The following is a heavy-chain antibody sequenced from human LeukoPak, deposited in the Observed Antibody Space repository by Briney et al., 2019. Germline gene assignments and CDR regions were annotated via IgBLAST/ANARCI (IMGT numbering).Heavy chain of an antibody. CDR2: ISYDGSNK. J-gene: IGHJ2*01. V-gene: IGHV3-30-3*01. CDR1: GFTFSSYA. CDR3: ARASGDYYDSSGYWYFDL. Sequence: GRSLRLSCAASGFTFSSYAMHWVRQAPGKGLEWVAVISYDGSNKYYADSVKGRFTISRDNSKNTLYLQMNSLRAEDTAVYYCARASGDYYDSSGYWYFDLWGRGTLVTVSS. D-gene: IGHD3-22*01.